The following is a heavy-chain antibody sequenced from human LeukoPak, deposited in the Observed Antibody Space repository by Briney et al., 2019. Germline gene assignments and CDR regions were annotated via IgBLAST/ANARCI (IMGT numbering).Heavy chain of an antibody. Sequence: SETLSLTCTVSGGSISSYYWSWIRQPPGKGLEWIGYIYYSGSTNYNPSLKSRVTISVDTSKNQFSLKLSSVTAADTAVYYCARVRLGGPPSKYCYYYGMDVWGQGTTVTVSS. J-gene: IGHJ6*02. CDR2: IYYSGST. CDR3: ARVRLGGPPSKYCYYYGMDV. V-gene: IGHV4-59*01. CDR1: GGSISSYY. D-gene: IGHD3-10*01.